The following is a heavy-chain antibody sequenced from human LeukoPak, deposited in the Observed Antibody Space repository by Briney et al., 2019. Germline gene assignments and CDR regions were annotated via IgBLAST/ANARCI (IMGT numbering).Heavy chain of an antibody. CDR3: ASSGIVGATGVFY. V-gene: IGHV3-21*01. Sequence: PGGSLRLSCAASGFTFSSYSMNWVRQAPGKGLEWVSSISSSSSYIYYAGSVKGRFTISRDNAKNSLYLQMNSLRAEDTAVYYCASSGIVGATGVFYWGQGTLVTVSS. CDR1: GFTFSSYS. D-gene: IGHD1-26*01. CDR2: ISSSSSYI. J-gene: IGHJ4*02.